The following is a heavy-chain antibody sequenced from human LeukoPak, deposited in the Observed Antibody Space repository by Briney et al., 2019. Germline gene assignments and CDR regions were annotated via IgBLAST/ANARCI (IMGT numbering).Heavy chain of an antibody. CDR3: ARDGRGLTGYNWFDP. J-gene: IGHJ5*02. D-gene: IGHD3-9*01. CDR2: IYSGGRT. V-gene: IGHV3-53*01. Sequence: GGSLRLSCAASGFTVSSNYMSWVRQAPGKGLEWVSVIYSGGRTYYADSVKGRFTISRDNSKNTLYLQMNSLRAEDTAVYYRARDGRGLTGYNWFDPWGQGTLVTVSS. CDR1: GFTVSSNY.